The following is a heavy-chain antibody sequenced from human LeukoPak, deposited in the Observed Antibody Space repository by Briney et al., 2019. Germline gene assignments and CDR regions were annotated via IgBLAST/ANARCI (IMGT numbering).Heavy chain of an antibody. CDR3: ARQIPGYSSGWYVYPFDY. Sequence: SGPTQLHPTPTLTLTCTFSGFSLSTSGVGVGWIRQPPGKALEWLALVYWNDDKRYSPSLKSRLTITKDTSKNQVVLTMTNMDPVDTATYYCARQIPGYSSGWYVYPFDYWGQGTLVTVSS. CDR2: VYWNDDK. V-gene: IGHV2-5*01. J-gene: IGHJ4*02. CDR1: GFSLSTSGVG. D-gene: IGHD6-19*01.